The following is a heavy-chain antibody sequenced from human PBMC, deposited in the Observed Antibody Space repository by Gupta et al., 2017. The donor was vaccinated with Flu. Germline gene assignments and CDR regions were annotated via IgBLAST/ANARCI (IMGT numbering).Heavy chain of an antibody. CDR2: ISSSSSYI. CDR1: GFTFSSYS. V-gene: IGHV3-21*01. J-gene: IGHJ4*02. Sequence: EVQLVESGGGLVKPGGSLRLSCAASGFTFSSYSMNWVRQAPGKGLEWVSSISSSSSYIYYADSVKGRFTISRDNAKNSLYLQMNSLRAEDTAVYYCARGIVVVPAPYYFDYWGQGTLVTVSS. D-gene: IGHD2-2*01. CDR3: ARGIVVVPAPYYFDY.